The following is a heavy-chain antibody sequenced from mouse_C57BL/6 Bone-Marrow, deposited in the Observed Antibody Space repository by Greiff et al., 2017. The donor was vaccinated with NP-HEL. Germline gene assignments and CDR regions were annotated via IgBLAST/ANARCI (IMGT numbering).Heavy chain of an antibody. J-gene: IGHJ4*01. CDR3: ARKDGYYVDYAMDY. CDR2: IWTGGGT. D-gene: IGHD2-3*01. V-gene: IGHV2-9-1*01. CDR1: GFSLTSYA. Sequence: VQLVESGPGLVAPSQSLSITCTVSGFSLTSYAISWVRQPPGKGLEWLGVIWTGGGTNYNSALKSRLSISTANSKSKVFLKMNSVQTDDTARYYCARKDGYYVDYAMDYWGQGTSVTVSS.